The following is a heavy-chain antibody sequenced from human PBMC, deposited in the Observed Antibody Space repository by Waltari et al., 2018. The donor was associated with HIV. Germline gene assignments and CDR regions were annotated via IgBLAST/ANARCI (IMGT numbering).Heavy chain of an antibody. CDR1: GGSISSGSYY. Sequence: QVQLQESGPGLVKPSQTLSLTCTLSGGSISSGSYYWSWIRQPAGKGLEWIGRIYTSGSTNYNPSLKSRVTISVDTSKNQFSLKLSSVTAADTAVYYCARSGIAVPFDYWGQGTLVTVSS. V-gene: IGHV4-61*02. CDR2: IYTSGST. CDR3: ARSGIAVPFDY. D-gene: IGHD6-19*01. J-gene: IGHJ4*02.